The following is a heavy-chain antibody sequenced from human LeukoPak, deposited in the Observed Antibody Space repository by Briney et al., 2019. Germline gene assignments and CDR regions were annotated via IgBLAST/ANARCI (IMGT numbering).Heavy chain of an antibody. V-gene: IGHV1-69*04. J-gene: IGHJ4*02. CDR1: GGTFSSYA. CDR2: IIPILGIA. D-gene: IGHD6-19*01. CDR3: ARNEEGSGSDY. Sequence: SVKVSCKASGGTFSSYAISWVRQAPGQGLEWMGRIIPILGIANYTQKFQGRVTITAAKSTSTAYMELSSLRSEDTAVYYCARNEEGSGSDYWGQGTLVTVSS.